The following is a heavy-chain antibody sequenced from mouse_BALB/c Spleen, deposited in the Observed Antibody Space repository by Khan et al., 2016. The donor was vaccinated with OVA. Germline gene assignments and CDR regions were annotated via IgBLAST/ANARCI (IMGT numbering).Heavy chain of an antibody. CDR2: IRYDGDS. CDR3: ARGGSSGPAWFAY. Sequence: EVQLQESGPGLVKPTQSLSLTCSVTGYSITSGYFWNWLRQFPGNKLEWMGYIRYDGDSNYTPSLKNRISITRDTSKNQFFLKLNSVTPEDTATYYWARGGSSGPAWFAYWGQGTLVTVSA. CDR1: GYSITSGYF. J-gene: IGHJ3*01. V-gene: IGHV3-6*01. D-gene: IGHD3-1*01.